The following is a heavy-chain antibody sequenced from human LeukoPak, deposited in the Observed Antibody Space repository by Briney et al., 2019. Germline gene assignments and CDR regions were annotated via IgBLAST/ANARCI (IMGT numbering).Heavy chain of an antibody. Sequence: APVKVSCKASGYTFTSYAMNWVRQAPGQGLEWMGWINTNTGNPTYAQGFTGRFVFSLDTSVSTAYLQISSLKAEDTAVYYCARSPYYDYVWGSYRSSSRWFDPWGQGTLVTVSS. CDR1: GYTFTSYA. CDR2: INTNTGNP. CDR3: ARSPYYDYVWGSYRSSSRWFDP. V-gene: IGHV7-4-1*02. J-gene: IGHJ5*02. D-gene: IGHD3-16*02.